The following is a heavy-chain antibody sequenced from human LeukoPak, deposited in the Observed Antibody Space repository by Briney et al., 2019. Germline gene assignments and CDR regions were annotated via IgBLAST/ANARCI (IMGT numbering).Heavy chain of an antibody. D-gene: IGHD1-1*01. CDR1: GGTFSSYA. V-gene: IGHV1-69*04. Sequence: SVKVSCKASGGTFSSYAISWVRQAPGQGLEWMGRIIPILGIANYAQKFQGRVTITADKSTSTAYMELSGLRSEDTAVYYCARTWNPQKDYYGMDVWGQGTTVTVSS. CDR3: ARTWNPQKDYYGMDV. J-gene: IGHJ6*02. CDR2: IIPILGIA.